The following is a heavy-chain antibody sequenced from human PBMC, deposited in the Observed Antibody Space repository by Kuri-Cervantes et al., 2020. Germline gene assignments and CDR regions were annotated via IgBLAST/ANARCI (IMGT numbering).Heavy chain of an antibody. CDR3: ARATEAVAGTRAPHRYFDY. D-gene: IGHD6-19*01. CDR1: GGTFSSYA. Sequence: SVKVSCKASGGTFSSYAISWVRQAPGQGLEWMGGIIPIFGTANYAQKFQGRVTITADKSTSTAYMELSSLRSEDTAVYYCARATEAVAGTRAPHRYFDYWGQGTLVTDSS. V-gene: IGHV1-69*06. J-gene: IGHJ4*02. CDR2: IIPIFGTA.